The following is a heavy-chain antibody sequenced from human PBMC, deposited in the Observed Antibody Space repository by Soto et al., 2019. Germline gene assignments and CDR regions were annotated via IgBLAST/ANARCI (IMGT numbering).Heavy chain of an antibody. CDR2: IYYSGST. V-gene: IGHV4-59*01. Sequence: SETLSLTCTVSGGSISSYYWSWIRQPPGKGLEWIGYIYYSGSTNYNPSLKSRVPISVDTSKDQFSLKLSSVTAADTAVYYCARGGVVGATSNDYWGQGTLVTVSS. D-gene: IGHD1-26*01. J-gene: IGHJ4*02. CDR1: GGSISSYY. CDR3: ARGGVVGATSNDY.